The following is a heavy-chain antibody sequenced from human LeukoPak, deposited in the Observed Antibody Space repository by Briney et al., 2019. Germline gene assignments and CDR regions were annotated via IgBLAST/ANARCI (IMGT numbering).Heavy chain of an antibody. D-gene: IGHD3-10*01. V-gene: IGHV4-39*07. CDR3: AKTVPPYYYGSGEFDP. Sequence: SETLSLTCTVSGGSIINTNAYWAWIRQPPGEALEWIGNIYYTESTYYNPSLKSRVTMSLDTSENQFSLKLTSVTAADTAIYYCAKTVPPYYYGSGEFDPWGQGTLVIVSS. CDR1: GGSIINTNAY. CDR2: IYYTEST. J-gene: IGHJ5*02.